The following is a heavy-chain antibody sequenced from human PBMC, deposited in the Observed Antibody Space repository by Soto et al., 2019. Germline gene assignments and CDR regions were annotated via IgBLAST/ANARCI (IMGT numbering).Heavy chain of an antibody. J-gene: IGHJ6*02. V-gene: IGHV3-7*03. Sequence: GGSLRLSCAASGFTFSSYWMSWVRQAPGKGLGWVANIKQDGSEKYYVDSVKGRFTISRDNAKNSLYLQMNSLRAEDTAVYYCANGYSYGYYYYGMDVWGQGTTVTVSS. CDR1: GFTFSSYW. CDR2: IKQDGSEK. D-gene: IGHD5-18*01. CDR3: ANGYSYGYYYYGMDV.